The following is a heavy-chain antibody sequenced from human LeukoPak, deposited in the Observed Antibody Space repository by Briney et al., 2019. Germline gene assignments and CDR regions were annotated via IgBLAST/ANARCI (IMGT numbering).Heavy chain of an antibody. D-gene: IGHD3-3*01. J-gene: IGHJ4*02. V-gene: IGHV3-30-3*01. CDR1: GFTFSSYA. CDR2: ISYDGSNK. Sequence: GGSLRLSCVASGFTFSSYAMHWVRRAPGKGLEWVAVISYDGSNKYYADSVKGRFTISRDNSKNTLYLQMNSLRAEDTAVYYCARDLIGGLDYWGQGTLVTVSS. CDR3: ARDLIGGLDY.